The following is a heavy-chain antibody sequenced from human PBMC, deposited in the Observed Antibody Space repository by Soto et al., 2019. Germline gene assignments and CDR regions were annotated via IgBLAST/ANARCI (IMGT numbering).Heavy chain of an antibody. D-gene: IGHD3-3*01. V-gene: IGHV5-51*01. CDR1: GYSFTSYW. Sequence: GESLKISCKGSGYSFTSYWIGWVRQMPGKGLEWMGIIYPGDSDTRYSPSFQGQVTISADKSISTAYLQWSSLKASDTAMYYCARHDDQYYDFWSGYCPDYWGQGTLVTVSS. J-gene: IGHJ4*02. CDR3: ARHDDQYYDFWSGYCPDY. CDR2: IYPGDSDT.